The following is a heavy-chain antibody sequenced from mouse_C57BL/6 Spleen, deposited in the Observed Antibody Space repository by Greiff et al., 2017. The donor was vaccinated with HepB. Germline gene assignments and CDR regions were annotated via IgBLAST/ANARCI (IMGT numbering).Heavy chain of an antibody. CDR3: TRDENYGSSPFDY. CDR1: GFTFSSYA. V-gene: IGHV5-9-1*02. D-gene: IGHD1-1*01. CDR2: ISSGGDYI. J-gene: IGHJ2*01. Sequence: EVKVEESGEGLVKPGGSLKLSCAASGFTFSSYAMSWVRQTPEKRLEWVAYISSGGDYIYYADTVKGRFTISRDNARNTLYLQMSSLKSEDTAMYYCTRDENYGSSPFDYWGQGTTLTVSS.